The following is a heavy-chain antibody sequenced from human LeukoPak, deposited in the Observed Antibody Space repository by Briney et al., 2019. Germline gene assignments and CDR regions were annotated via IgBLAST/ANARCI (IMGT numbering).Heavy chain of an antibody. CDR3: ARIGSRGSSHFDY. V-gene: IGHV4-34*01. Sequence: SETLSLTCAVYGGSFSGYYWSWIRQPPGKGLEWIGEINHSGSTNYNPSLKSRVTISVDTSKNQFSLKLSSVTAADTAVYYCARIGSRGSSHFDYWGQGTLVTVSS. CDR2: INHSGST. CDR1: GGSFSGYY. D-gene: IGHD1-26*01. J-gene: IGHJ4*02.